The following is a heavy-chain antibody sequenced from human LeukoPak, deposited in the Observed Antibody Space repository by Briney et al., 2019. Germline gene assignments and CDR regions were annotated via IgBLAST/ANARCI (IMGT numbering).Heavy chain of an antibody. CDR3: ARDLKRYCSGGSCSDFDY. D-gene: IGHD2-15*01. CDR2: ISAYNGNT. CDR1: GYTFTSYG. J-gene: IGHJ4*02. Sequence: ASVKVSCKASGYTFTSYGISWVRQAPGQGLEWMGWISAYNGNTNYAQKLQGRVTMTTDTSTSTAYMELRSLRSDDTAVYYCARDLKRYCSGGSCSDFDYWGQGTLVTVSS. V-gene: IGHV1-18*01.